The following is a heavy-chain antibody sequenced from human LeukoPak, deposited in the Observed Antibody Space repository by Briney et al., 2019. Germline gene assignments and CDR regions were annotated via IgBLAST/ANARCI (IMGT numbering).Heavy chain of an antibody. CDR3: ARMTPDSPSSDY. D-gene: IGHD2-15*01. J-gene: IGHJ4*02. CDR1: GFSLSTPEMC. Sequence: ESCPALVKPTQTLTLTCTFSGFSLSTPEMCVNWIRQLPGKALEWLARIDCDDDKFYTPSLRTRLTNFKDTPKNQVVLRMTNMDPEDTGTYYCARMTPDSPSSDYWGQGALITVSS. V-gene: IGHV2-70*17. CDR2: IDCDDDK.